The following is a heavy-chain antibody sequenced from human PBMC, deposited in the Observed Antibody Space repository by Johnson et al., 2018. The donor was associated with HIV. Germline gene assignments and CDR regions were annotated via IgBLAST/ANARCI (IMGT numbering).Heavy chain of an antibody. CDR2: INWRGGST. CDR1: GFTFDDYG. CDR3: ARDVREYSSSFDAFDI. J-gene: IGHJ3*02. Sequence: VQLVESGGGVVRPGGSLRLSCAASGFTFDDYGMSWVRQAPGKGLEWVCGINWRGGSTGYADSVKGRFTISRDNAKNSLYLQMNSLRAEDTALYYCARDVREYSSSFDAFDIWGQVTMVTVSS. V-gene: IGHV3-20*04. D-gene: IGHD6-6*01.